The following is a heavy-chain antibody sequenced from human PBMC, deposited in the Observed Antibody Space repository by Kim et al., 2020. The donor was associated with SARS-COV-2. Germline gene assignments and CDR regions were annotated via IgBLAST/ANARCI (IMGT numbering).Heavy chain of an antibody. CDR1: GFTFSSYA. D-gene: IGHD3-10*02. CDR2: VSGGGGSV. J-gene: IGHJ4*02. V-gene: IGHV3-23*01. Sequence: GGSLRLSCAVSGFTFSSYAMHWVRQAPGKGLEWVSAVSGGGGSVKYADSVRGRFTISRDNSKNTLSLQMSSLRAEDTAIYYCAKAMGSTMWNSFDYWGQGTLVTVSS. CDR3: AKAMGSTMWNSFDY.